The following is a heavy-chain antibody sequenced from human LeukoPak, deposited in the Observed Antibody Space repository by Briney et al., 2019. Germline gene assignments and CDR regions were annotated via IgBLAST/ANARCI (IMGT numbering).Heavy chain of an antibody. CDR1: GYTFTSYD. CDR2: MNPNSGNT. Sequence: ASVKVSCKASGYTFTSYDISWVRQATGQGLEWMGWMNPNSGNTGYAQKFQGRVTMTRDTSITTAYMELSGLRSDDTAVYYCARGTPERGSENYFMGYYYMDVWGRGTTVTISS. D-gene: IGHD3-10*01. V-gene: IGHV1-8*01. CDR3: ARGTPERGSENYFMGYYYMDV. J-gene: IGHJ6*03.